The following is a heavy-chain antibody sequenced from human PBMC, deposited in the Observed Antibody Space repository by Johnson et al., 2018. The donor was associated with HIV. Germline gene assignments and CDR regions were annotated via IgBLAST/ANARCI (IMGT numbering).Heavy chain of an antibody. Sequence: QVQLVESGGGVVQPGRSLRLSCAASGFTFSSYVMHWVRQAPGKGLEWVAVISYDGSNKYYADSVKGRFTISRDNSKNTLHLQMNSLRAEDTAVYYCARDTSIAAARAVDIWGQGTMVTISS. CDR3: ARDTSIAAARAVDI. J-gene: IGHJ3*02. CDR2: ISYDGSNK. CDR1: GFTFSSYV. V-gene: IGHV3-30-3*01. D-gene: IGHD6-6*01.